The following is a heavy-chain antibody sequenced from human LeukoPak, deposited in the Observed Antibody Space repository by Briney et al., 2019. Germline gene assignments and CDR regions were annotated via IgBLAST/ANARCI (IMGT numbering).Heavy chain of an antibody. D-gene: IGHD2-15*01. CDR2: IRASGGDT. V-gene: IGHV3-23*01. CDR3: ARDKMELVVVAATARSLFDY. J-gene: IGHJ4*02. Sequence: GGSLRLSCAASGFTFSSYPMSWVRQAPGKGLEWVSAIRASGGDTYYADSVKGRFTISRDNAKNSLYLQMNSLRAEDTAVYYCARDKMELVVVAATARSLFDYWGQGTLVTVSS. CDR1: GFTFSSYP.